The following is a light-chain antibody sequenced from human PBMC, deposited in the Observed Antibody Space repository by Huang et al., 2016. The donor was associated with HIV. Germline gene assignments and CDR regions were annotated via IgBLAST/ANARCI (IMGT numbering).Light chain of an antibody. J-gene: IGKJ1*01. CDR1: QSVSSSY. V-gene: IGKV3-20*01. CDR2: GAP. Sequence: EIVLTQSPGTLSLSPGERATLSCRASQSVSSSYLAWYQQKPGQAPRLLSYGAPSRATGIPDRFSGSGSGTDFTLTISRLEPEDFAVYYCQQYGSSPTFGQGTKVEIK. CDR3: QQYGSSPT.